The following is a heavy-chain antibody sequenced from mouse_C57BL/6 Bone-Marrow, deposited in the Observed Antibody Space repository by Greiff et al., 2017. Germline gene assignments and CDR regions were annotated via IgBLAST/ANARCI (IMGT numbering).Heavy chain of an antibody. CDR1: GFTFSSYA. CDR3: ARGGLPYYAMDY. CDR2: ISDGGSYT. J-gene: IGHJ4*01. D-gene: IGHD2-2*01. Sequence: DVKLQESGGGLVKPGGSLKLSCAASGFTFSSYAMSWVRQTPDKRLEWVATISDGGSYTYYPDNVKGRFTISRDNAKNNLYLQMSHLKSEDTAMYYCARGGLPYYAMDYWGQGTSVTVSA. V-gene: IGHV5-4*03.